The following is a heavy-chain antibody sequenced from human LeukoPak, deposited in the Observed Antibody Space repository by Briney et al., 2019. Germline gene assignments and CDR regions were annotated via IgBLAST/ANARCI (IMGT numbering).Heavy chain of an antibody. V-gene: IGHV3-53*01. CDR3: AREGSREIDP. J-gene: IGHJ5*02. CDR2: IYSGSSA. Sequence: GGSLRLSCAASGFTVIDNYMTWVRQAPGKGLEWVSVIYSGSSAYYADSVKGRFTISRDNSKNTLYLQMNSLRAEDTGVYYCAREGSREIDPWGQGTLVTVSS. CDR1: GFTVIDNY. D-gene: IGHD6-13*01.